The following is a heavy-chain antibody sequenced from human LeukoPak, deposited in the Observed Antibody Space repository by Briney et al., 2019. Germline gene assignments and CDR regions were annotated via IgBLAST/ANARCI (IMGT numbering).Heavy chain of an antibody. CDR3: ARDDGEVATGYYYGMDV. CDR2: IIPIFGTA. J-gene: IGHJ6*04. V-gene: IGHV1-69*01. CDR1: GGTFSSYA. D-gene: IGHD5-12*01. Sequence: SVKVSCKASGGTFSSYAISWVRQAPGQGLEWMGGIIPIFGTANYAQTFQGRVTITADESTSTAYMELSSLRSEDTAVYYCARDDGEVATGYYYGMDVWGKGTTVTVSS.